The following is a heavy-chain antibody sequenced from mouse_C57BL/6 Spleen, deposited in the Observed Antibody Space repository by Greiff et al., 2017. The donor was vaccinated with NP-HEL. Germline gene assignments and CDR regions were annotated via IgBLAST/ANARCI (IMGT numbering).Heavy chain of an antibody. J-gene: IGHJ4*01. CDR3: AREKLGYYGPSPYYYAMDY. CDR1: GYTFTSYW. CDR2: INPSNGGT. V-gene: IGHV1-53*01. D-gene: IGHD1-1*01. Sequence: QVQLQQPGTELVKPGASVKLSCKASGYTFTSYWMHWVKQRPGQGLEWIGNINPSNGGTNYNEKFKSKATLTVDKSSSTAYMQLSSLTSEDSAVYYCAREKLGYYGPSPYYYAMDYWGQGTSVTVSS.